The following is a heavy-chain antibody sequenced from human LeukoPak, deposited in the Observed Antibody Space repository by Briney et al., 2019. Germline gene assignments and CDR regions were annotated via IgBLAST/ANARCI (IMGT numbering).Heavy chain of an antibody. D-gene: IGHD1-7*01. CDR1: GFTFSSYW. CDR3: ATNWNYRFDY. Sequence: GGSLRLSCAASGFTFSSYWMSWVRQAPGKGLEWVANIRQDGNEKFYVDSVKGRFTISRDNAENSLYLQMNSLRAEDTAVYYCATNWNYRFDYWGQGTLVAVSS. CDR2: IRQDGNEK. J-gene: IGHJ4*02. V-gene: IGHV3-7*01.